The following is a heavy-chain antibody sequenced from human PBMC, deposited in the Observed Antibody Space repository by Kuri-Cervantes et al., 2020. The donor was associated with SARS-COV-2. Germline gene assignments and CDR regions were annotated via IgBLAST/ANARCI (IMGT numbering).Heavy chain of an antibody. CDR1: GGSFSGYY. CDR3: ASQYSRRDAFDI. CDR2: INHSGST. J-gene: IGHJ3*02. D-gene: IGHD6-13*01. Sequence: SETLSLTCAVYGGSFSGYYWSWIRQPPGKGLEWIGEINHSGSTNYNPSLKSQVTISVDTSKNQFSLKLSSVTAADTAVYYCASQYSRRDAFDIWGQGTMVTVSS. V-gene: IGHV4-34*01.